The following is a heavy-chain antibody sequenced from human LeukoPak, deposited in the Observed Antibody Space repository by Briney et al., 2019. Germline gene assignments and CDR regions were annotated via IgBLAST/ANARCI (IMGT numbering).Heavy chain of an antibody. J-gene: IGHJ4*01. CDR3: ARSMVTTDRNFDH. CDR2: INHSGST. D-gene: IGHD2-21*02. V-gene: IGHV4-34*01. CDR1: GGSFSGYY. Sequence: PSETLSLTSAVYGGSFSGYYWSWIRQPPGKGLEWIGEINHSGSTNYNPSLKSRVTISVDTSKNQFSLSLNSVTAADTAIFYCARSMVTTDRNFDHWGQGTLVTVSS.